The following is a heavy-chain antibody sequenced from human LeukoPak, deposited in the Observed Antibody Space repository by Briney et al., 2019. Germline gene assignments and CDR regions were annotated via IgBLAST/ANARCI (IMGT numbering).Heavy chain of an antibody. CDR2: ISLTRLT. V-gene: IGHV4-4*02. Sequence: SETLSLTCGVSGGSISNTNWWSWVRQPPGQGLEWIGEISLTRLTYYNPSLESRVTVSLDKSKDQLSLNLTSVTVADTAVYYCSRENGAFSLFGYWGQGILVTVLS. CDR3: SRENGAFSLFGY. CDR1: GGSISNTNW. J-gene: IGHJ4*02. D-gene: IGHD2-8*01.